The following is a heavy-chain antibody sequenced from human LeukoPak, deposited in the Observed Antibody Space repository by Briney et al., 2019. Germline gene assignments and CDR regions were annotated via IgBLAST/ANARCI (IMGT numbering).Heavy chain of an antibody. CDR3: ARDPVVGATLWYFDL. CDR2: INAGNGNT. V-gene: IGHV1-3*01. Sequence: ASVKVSCKASGYTFTSYAMHWVRQAPGQRLEWMGWINAGNGNTKYSQKFQGRVTITRDTSASTAYMELSSLRSEDTAVYYCARDPVVGATLWYFDLWGRGTLVTVSS. D-gene: IGHD1-26*01. CDR1: GYTFTSYA. J-gene: IGHJ2*01.